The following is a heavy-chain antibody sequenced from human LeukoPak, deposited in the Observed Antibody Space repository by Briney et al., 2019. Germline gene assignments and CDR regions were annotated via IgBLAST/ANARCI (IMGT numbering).Heavy chain of an antibody. CDR2: IYYSGNT. J-gene: IGHJ6*03. CDR1: GVSISRHH. D-gene: IGHD6-13*01. CDR3: ATESAAAGEYYYYMDV. V-gene: IGHV4-59*11. Sequence: NPAETLSLTCTVSGVSISRHHWSWLRQPPGKGLEWIGYIYYSGNTNYNPSLKTRVSMSVDTSKNQFSLNLSSLTAADTAVYYCATESAAAGEYYYYMDVWGKGTTVTVSS.